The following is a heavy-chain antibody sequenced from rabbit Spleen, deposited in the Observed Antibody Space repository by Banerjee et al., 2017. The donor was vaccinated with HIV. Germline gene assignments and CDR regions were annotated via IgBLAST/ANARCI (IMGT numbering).Heavy chain of an antibody. CDR2: IEAGNSGST. Sequence: QEQLVESGGDLVKPGASLTLTCIASGVSFSVSSYMCWVRQAPGKGLEWIACIEAGNSGSTYSATWAKGRFTISKTSSTTVTLQMTSLTAADRATYFCARDLVGVIGWNFYLWGQGTLVTVS. J-gene: IGHJ4*01. D-gene: IGHD1-1*01. CDR3: ARDLVGVIGWNFYL. V-gene: IGHV1S45*01. CDR1: GVSFSVSSY.